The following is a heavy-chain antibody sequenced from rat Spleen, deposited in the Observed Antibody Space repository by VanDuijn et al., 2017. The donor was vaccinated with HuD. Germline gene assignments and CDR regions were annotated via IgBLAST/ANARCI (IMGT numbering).Heavy chain of an antibody. J-gene: IGHJ2*01. CDR2: ISYNGVST. CDR1: GFTFSDYG. Sequence: EVQLVESGGGLVQPGRSLKLSCAASGFTFSDYGMVWVLQAPTKGLEWVASISYNGVSTYYRDSVKGRFTISRDNAKSTLYLQMESLRSEDTATYYCAKVPYYGYYYFDYWGQGVMVTVSS. D-gene: IGHD1-7*01. CDR3: AKVPYYGYYYFDY. V-gene: IGHV5-20*01.